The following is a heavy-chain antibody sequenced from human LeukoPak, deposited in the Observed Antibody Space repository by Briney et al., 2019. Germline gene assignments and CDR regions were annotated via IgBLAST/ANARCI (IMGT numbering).Heavy chain of an antibody. D-gene: IGHD3-22*01. Sequence: ASVKVSCKASGYTFTSYGISWVRQAPGQGLEWMGWISAYNGNTNYAQMLQGRVTMTTDTSTSTAYMELRSLKSCDTAVYYCARVIYYNDSSGYHTLFDYWGQGTLVTVSS. V-gene: IGHV1-18*01. CDR3: ARVIYYNDSSGYHTLFDY. CDR2: ISAYNGNT. J-gene: IGHJ4*02. CDR1: GYTFTSYG.